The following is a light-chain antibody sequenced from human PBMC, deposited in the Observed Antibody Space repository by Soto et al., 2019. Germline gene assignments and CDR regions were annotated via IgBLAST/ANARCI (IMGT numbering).Light chain of an antibody. CDR3: SSYGGTFYV. CDR1: SSDVGGYNY. V-gene: IGLV2-8*01. CDR2: EVT. Sequence: QSALTQPPSASGSPGQSVTISCTGTSSDVGGYNYVSWYQQHPGKAPKLMIYEVTKRPSGVPDRFSGSKSGNTASLTISGLQAEDEADYYCSSYGGTFYVLGTGTQLTFL. J-gene: IGLJ1*01.